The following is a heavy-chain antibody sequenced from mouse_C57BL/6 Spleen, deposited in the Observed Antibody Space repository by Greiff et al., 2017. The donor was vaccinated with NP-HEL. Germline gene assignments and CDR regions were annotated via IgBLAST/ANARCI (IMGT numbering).Heavy chain of an antibody. V-gene: IGHV1-55*01. D-gene: IGHD1-1*01. Sequence: VQLQQPGAELVKPGASVKMSCKASGYPFTSYWITWVKQRPGQGLEWIGDIYPGSGSTNYNEKFKSKATLTVGTSSSTAYMQLSSLTSEDSAVYYCARFLYGSPSFAYWGQGTLVTVSA. CDR2: IYPGSGST. CDR1: GYPFTSYW. J-gene: IGHJ3*01. CDR3: ARFLYGSPSFAY.